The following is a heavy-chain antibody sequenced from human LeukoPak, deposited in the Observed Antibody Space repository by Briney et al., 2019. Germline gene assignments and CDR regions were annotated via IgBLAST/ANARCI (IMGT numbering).Heavy chain of an antibody. J-gene: IGHJ4*02. Sequence: ASVKVSCNASGYTFTSYYMHWVRQAPGQGLEWMGIINPSGGSTSYAQKFQGRVTMTRDTSITTAYMEMSRLRSDDTALYYCARSPHILTGENFDYWGQGTLVTVSS. CDR2: INPSGGST. V-gene: IGHV1-46*01. CDR1: GYTFTSYY. D-gene: IGHD3-9*01. CDR3: ARSPHILTGENFDY.